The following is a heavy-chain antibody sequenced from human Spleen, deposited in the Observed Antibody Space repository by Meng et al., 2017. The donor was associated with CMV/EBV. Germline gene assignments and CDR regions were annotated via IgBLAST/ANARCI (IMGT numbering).Heavy chain of an antibody. D-gene: IGHD3-10*01. CDR2: IIPLVGIA. CDR3: ARDRGVIGQRYFDY. V-gene: IGHV1-69*10. Sequence: SVKVSCKTSGGTFSSYAISWVRQAPGQGLEWMGGIIPLVGIANYVQKFQGRVTITADKSTSTAYMDLSSLRSDDTAVYYCARDRGVIGQRYFDYWGQGTLVTVSS. CDR1: GGTFSSYA. J-gene: IGHJ4*02.